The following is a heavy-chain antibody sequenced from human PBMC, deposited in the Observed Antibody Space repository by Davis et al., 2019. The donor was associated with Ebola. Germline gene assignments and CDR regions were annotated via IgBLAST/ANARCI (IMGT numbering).Heavy chain of an antibody. CDR3: ARGTSGSFDY. CDR1: GYSFMSYY. Sequence: ASVKVSCKASGYSFMSYYVHWVRQAPGEGPEWMGVINPSGGSTDYAQKFQDRLTLTTDSFTSTAYMDLRDLTSDDTAVYYCARGTSGSFDYWGQGTLVTVSP. CDR2: INPSGGST. J-gene: IGHJ4*02. V-gene: IGHV1-46*01. D-gene: IGHD2-2*01.